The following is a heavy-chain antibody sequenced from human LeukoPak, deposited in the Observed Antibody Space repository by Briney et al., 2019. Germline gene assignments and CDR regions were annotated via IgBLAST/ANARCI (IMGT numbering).Heavy chain of an antibody. Sequence: EASVTVSCTSSGYTFTSYDINWVRQATGQGLEWMGWMNPNSGNTGYAQKFQGRVTMTRNTSISTAYMELSSLRSEDTAVYYCARPDILTGFSWGQGTLVTVSS. J-gene: IGHJ4*02. V-gene: IGHV1-8*01. D-gene: IGHD3-9*01. CDR1: GYTFTSYD. CDR3: ARPDILTGFS. CDR2: MNPNSGNT.